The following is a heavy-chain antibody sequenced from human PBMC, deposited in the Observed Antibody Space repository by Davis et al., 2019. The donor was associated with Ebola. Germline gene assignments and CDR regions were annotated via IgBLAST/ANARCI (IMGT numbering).Heavy chain of an antibody. CDR2: IWYDGSNK. CDR3: ARDRGMVVAAPVGYGMDV. V-gene: IGHV3-33*01. CDR1: GFTFSSYG. D-gene: IGHD2-15*01. Sequence: GGSLRLSCAASGFTFSSYGMHWVRQAPGKGLEWVAAIWYDGSNKYYADSVKGRFTISRDNSKNTLYLQMNSLRAEDTAVYYCARDRGMVVAAPVGYGMDVWGQGTTVTVSS. J-gene: IGHJ6*02.